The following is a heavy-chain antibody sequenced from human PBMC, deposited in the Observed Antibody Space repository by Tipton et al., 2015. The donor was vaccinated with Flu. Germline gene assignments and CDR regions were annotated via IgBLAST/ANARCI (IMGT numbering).Heavy chain of an antibody. Sequence: SLRLSCAASGFTVSSNYMSWVRQAPGKGLEWVSVIYSGGSTYYADSVKGRFTISRDNSKNTLYLQMNSLRAEDTAVYYCSRDHPRYCTNGVCPFNYWGQGTLVPASS. CDR3: SRDHPRYCTNGVCPFNY. CDR2: IYSGGST. J-gene: IGHJ4*02. D-gene: IGHD2-8*01. V-gene: IGHV3-66*01. CDR1: GFTVSSNY.